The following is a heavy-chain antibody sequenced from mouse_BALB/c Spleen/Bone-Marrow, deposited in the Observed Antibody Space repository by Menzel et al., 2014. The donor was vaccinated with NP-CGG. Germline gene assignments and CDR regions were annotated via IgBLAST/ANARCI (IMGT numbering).Heavy chain of an antibody. J-gene: IGHJ3*01. Sequence: VQRVESGPGLVAPSQSLSITCIVSGFSLTSYGVHWVRQPPGKGLEWLGVIWAGGNTIYNSALMSRLSINKDNSKSHVFLKMNSLQTDDTAMYSCASSYYGTSQFAYWGQGTLVTVSA. V-gene: IGHV2-9*02. D-gene: IGHD1-1*01. CDR2: IWAGGNT. CDR1: GFSLTSYG. CDR3: ASSYYGTSQFAY.